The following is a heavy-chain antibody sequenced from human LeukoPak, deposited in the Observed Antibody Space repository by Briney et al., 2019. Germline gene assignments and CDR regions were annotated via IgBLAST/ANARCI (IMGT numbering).Heavy chain of an antibody. V-gene: IGHV4-34*01. CDR1: GGSFSGYY. D-gene: IGHD3-10*01. CDR2: INHSGST. Sequence: SETLSLTCAVYGGSFSGYYWSWIRQPPGKGLEWIGEINHSGSTNYNPSLKSRVTISVDTSKNQFSLKLSSVTAADTAVYYCARGDYGSGSYPSNWFDPWGQGTLVTVSS. J-gene: IGHJ5*02. CDR3: ARGDYGSGSYPSNWFDP.